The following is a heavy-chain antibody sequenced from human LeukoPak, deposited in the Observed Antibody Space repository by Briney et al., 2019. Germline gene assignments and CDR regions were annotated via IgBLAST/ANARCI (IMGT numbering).Heavy chain of an antibody. J-gene: IGHJ4*02. CDR3: AKDRNFDGNFDY. CDR2: ISGSGGST. V-gene: IGHV3-23*01. Sequence: GRSLRLSCAASGFTFSIYAMSWVRQAPGKGLEWVSVISGSGGSTYYADSVKGRFTISRDNSKNTVYLQMNSLRAEDTAVYYCAKDRNFDGNFDYWGQGTRVTVSS. D-gene: IGHD3-9*01. CDR1: GFTFSIYA.